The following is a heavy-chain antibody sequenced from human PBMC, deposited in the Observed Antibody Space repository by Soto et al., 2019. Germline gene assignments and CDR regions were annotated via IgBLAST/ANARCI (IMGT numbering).Heavy chain of an antibody. CDR2: ISGSGGNT. CDR1: GFTFSSYS. CDR3: AKAYCTSTSCSTYYFDY. V-gene: IGHV3-23*01. D-gene: IGHD2-2*02. J-gene: IGHJ4*02. Sequence: GGSLRLSCAASGFTFSSYSMNWVRQAPGKGLEWVSIISGSGGNTYYADSVKGRFTISRDNSKNTLYLQMNSLRAEDTAVYYCAKAYCTSTSCSTYYFDYWGQGTLVTVSS.